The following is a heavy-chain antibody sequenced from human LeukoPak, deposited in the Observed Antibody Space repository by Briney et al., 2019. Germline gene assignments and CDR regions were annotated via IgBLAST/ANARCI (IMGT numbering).Heavy chain of an antibody. CDR1: GFTFSDYY. J-gene: IGHJ4*02. D-gene: IGHD3-22*01. Sequence: PGGSLRLSCAASGFTFSDYYMSWIRQAPGKGLEWVSSISSSSSYIYYADSVKGRFTISRDNAKNSLYLQMNSLRAEDTAVYYCARDFGSGYPIDYWGQGTLVTVSS. V-gene: IGHV3-11*06. CDR2: ISSSSSYI. CDR3: ARDFGSGYPIDY.